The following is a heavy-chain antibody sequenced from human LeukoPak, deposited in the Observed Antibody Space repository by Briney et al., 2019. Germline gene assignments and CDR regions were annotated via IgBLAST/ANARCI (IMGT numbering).Heavy chain of an antibody. CDR1: GFTFDDYA. CDR2: ISGDGGST. J-gene: IGHJ5*02. D-gene: IGHD2-15*01. Sequence: PGGSLRLSCAASGFTFDDYAMHWVRQAPGKGPEWVSLISGDGGSTYYADSVKGRFTTSRDNSKNSLYLQMNSLRTEDTALYYCAKDSAMGSYHNWFDPWGQGTLVTVSS. CDR3: AKDSAMGSYHNWFDP. V-gene: IGHV3-43*02.